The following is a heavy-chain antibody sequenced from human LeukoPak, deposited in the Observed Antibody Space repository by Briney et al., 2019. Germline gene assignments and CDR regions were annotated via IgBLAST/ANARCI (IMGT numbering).Heavy chain of an antibody. J-gene: IGHJ4*02. CDR1: GGTFSSYA. V-gene: IGHV1-69*05. CDR2: IIPIFGTA. CDR3: ARDRSTAARGTQDY. D-gene: IGHD6-6*01. Sequence: GSSVKVSCKASGGTFSSYAISWVRQAPGQGLEWMGGIIPIFGTANYAQKFQGRVTMTTDTSTSTAYMELRSLRSDDTAVYYCARDRSTAARGTQDYWGQGTLVTVSS.